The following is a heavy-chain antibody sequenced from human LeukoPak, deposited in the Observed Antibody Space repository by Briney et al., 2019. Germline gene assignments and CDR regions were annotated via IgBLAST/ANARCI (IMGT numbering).Heavy chain of an antibody. J-gene: IGHJ3*02. CDR2: IYPGDSDT. V-gene: IGHV5-51*01. CDR1: GYSFTSYW. Sequence: GKSLKISCKGSGYSFTSYWIGWVRQMTGKGLEWMGIIYPGDSDTRYGPSFQGQVTISADKSISTAYLQWSSLKASDTAMYYCAWGIAVAGTGGGAFDIWGQGTMVTVSS. D-gene: IGHD6-19*01. CDR3: AWGIAVAGTGGGAFDI.